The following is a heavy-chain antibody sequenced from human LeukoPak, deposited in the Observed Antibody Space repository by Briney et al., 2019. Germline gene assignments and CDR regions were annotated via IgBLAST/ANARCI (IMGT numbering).Heavy chain of an antibody. CDR2: IYYSGNT. J-gene: IGHJ4*02. CDR3: ARVRYRAYVPRYFFDS. CDR1: GGSINRYY. Sequence: PSETLSLTCTVSGGSINRYYWSWIRQPPGKGLEWIGYIYYSGNTNYNPSLKSRVTISVDTSQNQFSLNLSSVTAADTAVYYCARVRYRAYVPRYFFDSWGQGTLVTVSS. D-gene: IGHD5-12*01. V-gene: IGHV4-59*08.